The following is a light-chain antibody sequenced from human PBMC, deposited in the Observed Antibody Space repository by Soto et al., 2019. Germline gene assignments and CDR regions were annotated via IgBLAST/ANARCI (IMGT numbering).Light chain of an antibody. CDR1: QDIKIH. Sequence: DIQMTQSPSSLSASVGDRVAITCRASQDIKIHLNWYQHKPGKAPQVLMFDVSNLETGVPSRFSGTGSGTEFTLIISSLQPEDIGTYYCQQYESLPLTFGQGTRLDMK. J-gene: IGKJ5*01. V-gene: IGKV1-33*01. CDR3: QQYESLPLT. CDR2: DVS.